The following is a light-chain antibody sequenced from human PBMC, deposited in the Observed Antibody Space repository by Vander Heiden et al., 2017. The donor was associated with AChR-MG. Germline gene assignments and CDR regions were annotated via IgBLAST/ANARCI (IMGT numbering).Light chain of an antibody. CDR2: EDN. Sequence: NFMLTQPPSVSESPGKTVTISCTRRRGSIASNYVQWDQQRPGSAPTTVIYEDNQRPAGVPDRFSGSIDSSSNSASRTISGRKTEDEADYYCQSYDSSNHVVFGGGTKLTVL. J-gene: IGLJ2*01. CDR3: QSYDSSNHVV. CDR1: RGSIASNY. V-gene: IGLV6-57*03.